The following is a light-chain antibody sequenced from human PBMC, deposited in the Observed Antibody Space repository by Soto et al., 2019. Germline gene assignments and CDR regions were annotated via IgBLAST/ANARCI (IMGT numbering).Light chain of an antibody. J-gene: IGKJ4*01. CDR1: QSIGRN. V-gene: IGKV3-15*01. CDR3: QQYNNWPPLT. CDR2: GAS. Sequence: EIVLTQSPAPLSVSPGERATLSCRSSQSIGRNVAWYQHKPGQAPRLLIYGASTRATGIPARFSGSGSGTEFTVTISSLQSEDFAVYYCQQYNNWPPLTFGGGTNVEIK.